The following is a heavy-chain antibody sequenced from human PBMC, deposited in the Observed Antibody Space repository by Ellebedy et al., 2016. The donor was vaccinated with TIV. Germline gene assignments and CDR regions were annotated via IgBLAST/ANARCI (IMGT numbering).Heavy chain of an antibody. D-gene: IGHD1-26*01. V-gene: IGHV3-30*18. J-gene: IGHJ4*02. CDR3: AKGVGATKSHFDY. CDR1: GFTFSSYG. Sequence: GESLKISXAASGFTFSSYGMHWVRQAPGKGLEWVAVISYDGSNKYYADSVKGRFTISRDNSKNTLYLQMNSLRAEDTAVYYCAKGVGATKSHFDYWGQGTLVTVSS. CDR2: ISYDGSNK.